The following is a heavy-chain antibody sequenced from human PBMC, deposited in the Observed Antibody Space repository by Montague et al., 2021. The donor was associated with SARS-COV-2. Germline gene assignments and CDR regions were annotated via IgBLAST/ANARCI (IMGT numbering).Heavy chain of an antibody. D-gene: IGHD3-3*01. CDR1: GGSISSSNW. J-gene: IGHJ5*02. CDR3: ATSSYDFWSGYTQGSNWFDP. CDR2: IYHSGST. V-gene: IGHV4-4*02. Sequence: SETLSLTCAVSGGSISSSNWWSWVRQPPGKGLEWIGEIYHSGSTNYNPSLKSRVTISVDKSKNQFSLKLSSVTAADTAVYYCATSSYDFWSGYTQGSNWFDPWGQGTLVTVSS.